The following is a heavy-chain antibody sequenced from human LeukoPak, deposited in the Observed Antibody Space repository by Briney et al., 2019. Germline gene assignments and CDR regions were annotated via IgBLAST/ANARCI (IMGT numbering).Heavy chain of an antibody. CDR2: ISGSGGGT. J-gene: IGHJ4*02. Sequence: GGSLRLSCGASGFTFNSYAVSWVRQAPGKGLEWVSAISGSGGGTYYADSVQGRFTISRDNSKNTVYLQMNSLSTEDTAVYYCAKTTTGYSSGRYPGWPVDCWGQGTLVTVSS. CDR3: AKTTTGYSSGRYPGWPVDC. CDR1: GFTFNSYA. D-gene: IGHD6-19*01. V-gene: IGHV3-23*01.